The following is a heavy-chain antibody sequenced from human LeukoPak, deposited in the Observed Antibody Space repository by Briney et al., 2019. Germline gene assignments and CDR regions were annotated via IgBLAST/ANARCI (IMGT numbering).Heavy chain of an antibody. D-gene: IGHD1-26*01. Sequence: AGGSLRLSCAASGFTFSAYWMHWVRQAPGEGLVWVSRTDSDGSDISYADSVKGRFTMSRDNAKNTLFLQMNSLRAEDTAVYYCARDWWELPDKYYFDYWGQGTLVTVSS. CDR1: GFTFSAYW. V-gene: IGHV3-74*01. CDR3: ARDWWELPDKYYFDY. J-gene: IGHJ4*02. CDR2: TDSDGSDI.